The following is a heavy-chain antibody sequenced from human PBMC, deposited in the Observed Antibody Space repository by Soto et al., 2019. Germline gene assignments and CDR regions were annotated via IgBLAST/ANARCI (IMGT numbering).Heavy chain of an antibody. CDR1: GFTFSSYA. CDR2: ISGSGGST. D-gene: IGHD3-9*01. Sequence: PGGSLRLSCAASGFTFSSYAMSWVRQAPGKGLEWVSAISGSGGSTYYADSVKGRFTISRDNSKNTLYLQMNSLRAEDTAVYYCAKPPVLRYFDWLSCFDYWGQGTLVTVSS. CDR3: AKPPVLRYFDWLSCFDY. J-gene: IGHJ4*02. V-gene: IGHV3-23*01.